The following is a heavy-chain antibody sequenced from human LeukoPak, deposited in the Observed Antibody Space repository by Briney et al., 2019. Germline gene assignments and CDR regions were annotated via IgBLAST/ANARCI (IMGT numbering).Heavy chain of an antibody. Sequence: GGSLRLSCAASGFTLSSYSMNWVRQAPGKGLEGISYIDSDTYGNTIDYPHTVKGRFTTSRDNAKNSLSLQMDRLSDEDTAVYSCARDRDYAFDYWGQGTLVTVSS. CDR2: IDSDTYGNTI. V-gene: IGHV3-48*02. D-gene: IGHD4-17*01. CDR3: ARDRDYAFDY. J-gene: IGHJ4*02. CDR1: GFTLSSYS.